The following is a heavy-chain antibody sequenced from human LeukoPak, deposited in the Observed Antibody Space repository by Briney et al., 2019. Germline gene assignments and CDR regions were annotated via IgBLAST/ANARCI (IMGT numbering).Heavy chain of an antibody. V-gene: IGHV4-39*07. CDR2: VHYNGST. Sequence: SETLSLTCTVSGGSIRSSSYYWGCIGQPPGKGLEWIGSVHYNGSTCYNPSLGGRVIMSIDTSKNQFSLKLTSVTAADTAMYYCARDRGVPRPYYFDQWGQGNLVTVSS. D-gene: IGHD3-10*01. J-gene: IGHJ4*02. CDR1: GGSIRSSSYY. CDR3: ARDRGVPRPYYFDQ.